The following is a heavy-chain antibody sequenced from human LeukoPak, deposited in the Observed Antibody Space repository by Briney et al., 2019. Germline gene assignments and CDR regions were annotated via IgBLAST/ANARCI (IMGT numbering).Heavy chain of an antibody. V-gene: IGHV3-23*01. CDR2: ISGSGGST. CDR1: GFTFSSYA. Sequence: GGSLRLSCAASGFTFSSYAMSWVRQAPGKGLEWVSAISGSGGSTYYADSVKGRFTISRDNAKNSLYLQMNSLRAEDTAVYYCARGDSAYKFFDYWGQGTLVTVSS. J-gene: IGHJ4*02. D-gene: IGHD3-22*01. CDR3: ARGDSAYKFFDY.